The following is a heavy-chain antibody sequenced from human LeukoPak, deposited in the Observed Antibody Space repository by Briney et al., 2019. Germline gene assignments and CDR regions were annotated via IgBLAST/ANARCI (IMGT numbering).Heavy chain of an antibody. Sequence: SVKVSRKASGGTFSSYAISWVRQAPGQGLEWMGRIIPIFGIANYAQKFQGRVTITADKSTSTAYMELSSLRSEDTAVYYCARSMGSYFNFDYWGQGTLVTVSS. V-gene: IGHV1-69*04. CDR2: IIPIFGIA. D-gene: IGHD1-26*01. CDR1: GGTFSSYA. J-gene: IGHJ4*02. CDR3: ARSMGSYFNFDY.